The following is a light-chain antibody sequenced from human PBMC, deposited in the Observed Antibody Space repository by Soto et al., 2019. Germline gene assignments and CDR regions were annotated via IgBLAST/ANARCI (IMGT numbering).Light chain of an antibody. CDR3: QQYGSSPPTWK. CDR1: QIVSSK. Sequence: EIVLTQSPATLSLSPGEIATLSCSASQIVSSKLVWYQQKPGQAPRLLIYGASSRATGIPDRFSGSGSGTDFNLTISRLEPEDFAVYYCQQYGSSPPTWKFGQGTKVDIK. CDR2: GAS. J-gene: IGKJ1*01. V-gene: IGKV3-20*01.